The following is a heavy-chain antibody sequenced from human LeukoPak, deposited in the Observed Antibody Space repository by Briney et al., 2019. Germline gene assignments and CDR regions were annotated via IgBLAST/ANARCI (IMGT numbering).Heavy chain of an antibody. J-gene: IGHJ6*03. CDR3: ARDGAQLRYFDWLPYPRYYYYYYMDV. Sequence: AASVKVSCKASGYTFTGYYMHWVRQAPGQGLEWMGWINPNSGGTNYAQKFQGRVTMTRDTSISTAYMELSRLRSDDTAVYYCARDGAQLRYFDWLPYPRYYYYYYMDVWGKGTTVTVSS. CDR2: INPNSGGT. CDR1: GYTFTGYY. D-gene: IGHD3-9*01. V-gene: IGHV1-2*02.